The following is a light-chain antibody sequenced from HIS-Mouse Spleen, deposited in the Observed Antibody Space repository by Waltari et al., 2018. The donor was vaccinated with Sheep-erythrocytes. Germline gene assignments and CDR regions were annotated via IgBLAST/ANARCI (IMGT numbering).Light chain of an antibody. V-gene: IGKV3-15*01. CDR1: QSVSSN. CDR2: GAS. J-gene: IGKJ2*01. Sequence: EIVMTQSPATLSVSPGERATLSCRASQSVSSNLAWYQQKPGQAPRLLIYGASTRATGIPARFSGSESGTEFTLTISSMQSEDFAVYYCQQYNNWPPPYTFGQGTKREIK. CDR3: QQYNNWPPPYT.